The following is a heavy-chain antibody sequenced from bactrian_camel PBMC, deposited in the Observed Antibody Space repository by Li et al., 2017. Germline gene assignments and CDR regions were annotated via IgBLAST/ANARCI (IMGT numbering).Heavy chain of an antibody. J-gene: IGHJ4*01. CDR3: AAGLRACHSDPLAQLMYNL. Sequence: QLVESGGGSVQAGGSLTLSCAASGKYADTYYLGWFLQAPGREREAVASIGSDGTTKYADAVKGRFSVSRDNAKNTLELQMNSLKPEDTALYFCAAGLRACHSDPLAQLMYNLWGQGTQVTVS. CDR1: GKYADTYY. CDR2: IGSDGTT. D-gene: IGHD2*01. V-gene: IGHV3S53*01.